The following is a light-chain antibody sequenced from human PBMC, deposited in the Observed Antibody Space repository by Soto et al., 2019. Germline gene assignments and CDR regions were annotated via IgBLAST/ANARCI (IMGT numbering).Light chain of an antibody. CDR2: LNSDGSH. CDR1: SGHSSYA. CDR3: QTWGTGLLV. Sequence: QSVLTQSPSASASLGASVKLTCTLSSGHSSYAIAWHQQQPEKGPRYLMKLNSDGSHSKGDGIPDRFSGSSSGAKRYLTISSLQSEDEADYYCQTWGTGLLVFGGGTKVTVL. V-gene: IGLV4-69*01. J-gene: IGLJ3*02.